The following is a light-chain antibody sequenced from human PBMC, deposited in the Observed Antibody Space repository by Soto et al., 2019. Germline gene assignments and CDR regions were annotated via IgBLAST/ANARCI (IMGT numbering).Light chain of an antibody. CDR2: QTS. CDR3: HQRKSWPRT. CDR1: QYINTR. V-gene: IGKV3-11*01. Sequence: EIVLTQSPATLSWFPFNIGRACFRASQYINTRLAWYQHRPGQALRLLIYQTSIRAAGIPARFSASGSGTDFTLTISDVQPEDFALYYCHQRKSWPRTFGQGTKVDIK. J-gene: IGKJ1*01.